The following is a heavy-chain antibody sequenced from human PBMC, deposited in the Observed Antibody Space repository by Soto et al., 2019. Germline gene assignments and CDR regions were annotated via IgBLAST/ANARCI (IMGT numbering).Heavy chain of an antibody. CDR3: ASHSGSAPEGRYYSGMDV. CDR1: GGTFSSYA. V-gene: IGHV1-69*12. J-gene: IGHJ6*02. Sequence: QVQLVQSGAEVKKPGSSVKVSCKASGGTFSSYAISWVRQAPGQGLEWMGGIIPIFGTADYAQKFQGRDTITADESTSTAYMELGSLRSEDTAVYYCASHSGSAPEGRYYSGMDVWGQGTTVTVSS. CDR2: IIPIFGTA. D-gene: IGHD1-26*01.